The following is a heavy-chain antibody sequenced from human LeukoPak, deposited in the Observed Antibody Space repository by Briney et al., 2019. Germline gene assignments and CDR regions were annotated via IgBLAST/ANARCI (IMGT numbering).Heavy chain of an antibody. Sequence: SETLSLTCTVSCGSISSYYWSWIRQPPGKGLGWIGYIYYSGSTNYNPSLKSRVTISVDTSKNQFSLKLSSVTAADTAVYYCARCHEPGGTSCYYDYWGQGTLVTVSS. CDR1: CGSISSYY. D-gene: IGHD2-2*01. V-gene: IGHV4-59*08. J-gene: IGHJ4*02. CDR3: ARCHEPGGTSCYYDY. CDR2: IYYSGST.